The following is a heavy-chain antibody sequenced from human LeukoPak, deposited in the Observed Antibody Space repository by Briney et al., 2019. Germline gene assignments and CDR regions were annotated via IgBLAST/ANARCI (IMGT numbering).Heavy chain of an antibody. CDR1: GFTFNNYN. Sequence: PGGSLRLSCAASGFTFNNYNMNWVRQAPGRALEWVSSITSSGTYIFYADSVKGRFTISKDNSKNTLYLQMNSLRAEDTAVYYCARDQWLVLFAFDIWGQGTMVTVSS. J-gene: IGHJ3*02. CDR2: ITSSGTYI. V-gene: IGHV3-21*01. D-gene: IGHD6-19*01. CDR3: ARDQWLVLFAFDI.